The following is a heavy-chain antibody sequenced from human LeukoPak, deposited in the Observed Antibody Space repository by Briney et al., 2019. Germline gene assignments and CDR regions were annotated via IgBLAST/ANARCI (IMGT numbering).Heavy chain of an antibody. Sequence: GGSLRLSCAASGFTFSSYGMHWVRQAPGKGLEWVAVMSYDGSNKYYADSVKGRFTISRDNSKNTLYLQMNSLIAEDTAVYYCAKVTTLYYYYGMDVWGQGTTVTVSS. CDR2: MSYDGSNK. V-gene: IGHV3-30*18. D-gene: IGHD4-11*01. CDR3: AKVTTLYYYYGMDV. CDR1: GFTFSSYG. J-gene: IGHJ6*02.